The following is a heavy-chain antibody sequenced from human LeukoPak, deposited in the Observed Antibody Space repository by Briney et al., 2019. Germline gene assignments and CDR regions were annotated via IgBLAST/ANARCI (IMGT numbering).Heavy chain of an antibody. CDR2: ISGSGGST. CDR1: GFTFSSYS. J-gene: IGHJ6*03. Sequence: GGSLRLSCAASGFTFSSYSMNWVRQAPGKGLEWVSAISGSGGSTYYADSVKGRFTISRDNSKNTLYLQMNSLRAEDTAVYYCAKGAYRYYYYYMDVWGKGTTVTISS. D-gene: IGHD2-21*01. V-gene: IGHV3-23*01. CDR3: AKGAYRYYYYYMDV.